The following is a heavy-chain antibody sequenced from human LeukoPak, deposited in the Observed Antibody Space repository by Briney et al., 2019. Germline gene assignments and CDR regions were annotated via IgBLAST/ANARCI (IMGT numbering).Heavy chain of an antibody. Sequence: GGSLRLSCAASGFTFSNYAMRWVRQAPGKGLEWVGRIKSKTDGGTTDYAAPVKGRFTISRDDSKNTLYLQMNSLKTEDTAVYYCTTEVYCSGGSCYRNFDYWGQGTLVTVSS. D-gene: IGHD2-15*01. CDR1: GFTFSNYA. J-gene: IGHJ4*02. CDR2: IKSKTDGGTT. V-gene: IGHV3-15*01. CDR3: TTEVYCSGGSCYRNFDY.